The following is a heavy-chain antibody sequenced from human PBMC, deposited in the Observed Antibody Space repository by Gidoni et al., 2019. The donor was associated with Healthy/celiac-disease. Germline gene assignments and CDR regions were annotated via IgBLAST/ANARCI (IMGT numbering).Heavy chain of an antibody. CDR3: ARPIAAAGTRYFDL. Sequence: QVQLQQCGEGLLRPSETLSLTSAAYGGTFSGYHWSWLRQSPGKGLEWIGEINHSGSTTYNPALKSRVTMSVDTFKKQSSLRLRSVTAADTAVYYCARPIAAAGTRYFDLWGRVTPVTGAS. CDR1: GGTFSGYH. CDR2: INHSGST. J-gene: IGHJ2*01. D-gene: IGHD6-13*01. V-gene: IGHV4-34*01.